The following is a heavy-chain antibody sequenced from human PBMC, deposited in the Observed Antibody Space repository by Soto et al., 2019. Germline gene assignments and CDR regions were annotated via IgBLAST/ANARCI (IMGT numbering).Heavy chain of an antibody. V-gene: IGHV2-70*04. D-gene: IGHD2-21*01. CDR1: GFSLSTSGMR. CDR3: ARIQGGGAYYDS. J-gene: IGHJ4*02. CDR2: IDWDDDK. Sequence: SGPTLVNPTQTLTLTCTFSGFSLSTSGMRVGWIRQPPGKALEWLARIDWDDDKFYSTSLKTRLAISKDTSKNQVVLTMTNMGPVDTGTYYCARIQGGGAYYDSWGQGTLVTVSS.